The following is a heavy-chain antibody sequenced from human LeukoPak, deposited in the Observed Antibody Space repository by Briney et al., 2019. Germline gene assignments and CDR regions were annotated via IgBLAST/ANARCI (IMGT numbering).Heavy chain of an antibody. CDR2: IYYSGST. V-gene: IGHV4-30-4*01. J-gene: IGHJ4*02. CDR1: GGSISSGDYY. CDR3: ARVVRGGYSYGIHDY. D-gene: IGHD5-18*01. Sequence: PSQTLSLTCTVSGGSISSGDYYWSWIRQPPGKGLEWIVYIYYSGSTYYNPSLKSQVTISVDTSKNQFSLKLSSVTAADTAVDYCARVVRGGYSYGIHDYWGQGTLVTVSS.